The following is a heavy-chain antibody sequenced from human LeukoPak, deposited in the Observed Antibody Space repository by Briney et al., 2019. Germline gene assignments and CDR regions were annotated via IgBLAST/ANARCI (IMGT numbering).Heavy chain of an antibody. CDR2: IWYDGSNK. CDR1: GFTFSSYG. D-gene: IGHD6-19*01. Sequence: GGSLRHSCAASGFTFSSYGMHWVRQAPGKGLEWVAVIWYDGSNKYYADSVKGRFTISRDNSKNTLYLQMNSLRAEDTAVYYCAKDSRYSSGWYFYYFDYWGQGTLVTVSS. J-gene: IGHJ4*02. V-gene: IGHV3-33*06. CDR3: AKDSRYSSGWYFYYFDY.